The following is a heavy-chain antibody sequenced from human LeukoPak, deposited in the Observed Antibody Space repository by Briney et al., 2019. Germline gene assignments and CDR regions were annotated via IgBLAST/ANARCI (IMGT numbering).Heavy chain of an antibody. CDR1: GGSFSGYY. D-gene: IGHD6-6*01. CDR2: INHSGST. Sequence: TSETLSLTCAVYGGSFSGYYWSWIRQPPGKGLEWIGEINHSGSTNYNPSLKSRVTISVDTSKNQFSLKLSSVTAADTAVYYCAGADLLQLHYGMDVWGQGTTVTVSS. V-gene: IGHV4-34*01. CDR3: AGADLLQLHYGMDV. J-gene: IGHJ6*02.